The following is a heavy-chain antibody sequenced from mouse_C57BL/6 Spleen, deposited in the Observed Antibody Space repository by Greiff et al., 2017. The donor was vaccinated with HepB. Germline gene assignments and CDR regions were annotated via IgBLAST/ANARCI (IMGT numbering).Heavy chain of an antibody. CDR2: IYPGGGYT. D-gene: IGHD1-1*01. Sequence: VMLVESGAELVRPGTSVKMSCKASGYTFTNYWIGWAKQRPGHGLEWIGDIYPGGGYTNYNEKFKGKATLTADKSSSTAYMQFSSPTSEDSAIYYCARTGKGHYYAMDYWGQGTSVTVSS. CDR1: GYTFTNYW. V-gene: IGHV1-63*01. J-gene: IGHJ4*01. CDR3: ARTGKGHYYAMDY.